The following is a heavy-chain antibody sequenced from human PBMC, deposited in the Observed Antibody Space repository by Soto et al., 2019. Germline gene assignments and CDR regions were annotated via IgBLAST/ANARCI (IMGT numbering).Heavy chain of an antibody. CDR3: ARGAWEADIVVVVAATPRPHYFDC. Sequence: QLQLQESGPGLVKPSETLSLTCTVSGGSISSSSYYWGWIRQPPGKGLEWIGSIYYSGSTYYNPSLKGRVTIWLDTSKYQFSLKLSSVAAADTAVYYGARGAWEADIVVVVAATPRPHYFDCWGQGTLVTVCS. D-gene: IGHD2-15*01. CDR2: IYYSGST. V-gene: IGHV4-39*01. CDR1: GGSISSSSYY. J-gene: IGHJ4*02.